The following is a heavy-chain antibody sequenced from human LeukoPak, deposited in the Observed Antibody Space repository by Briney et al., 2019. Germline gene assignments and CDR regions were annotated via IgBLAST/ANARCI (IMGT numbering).Heavy chain of an antibody. V-gene: IGHV4-34*01. J-gene: IGHJ6*02. Sequence: SETLSLTCAVYGGSFSGYYWSWIRQPPGKGLEWIGEINYSGSTNYNPSLKSRVTISVDTSKNQFSLKLSSVTAADTAVYYCARPKAAAGRQKYGMDVWGQGTTVTVSS. CDR3: ARPKAAAGRQKYGMDV. CDR2: INYSGST. CDR1: GGSFSGYY. D-gene: IGHD6-13*01.